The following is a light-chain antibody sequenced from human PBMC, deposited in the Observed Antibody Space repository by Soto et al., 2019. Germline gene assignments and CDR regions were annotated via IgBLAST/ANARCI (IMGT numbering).Light chain of an antibody. CDR1: QSLLHSNGYNY. Sequence: DIVMTQSPRSLPVTPGEPASISCRSSQSLLHSNGYNYLDWYLQKPGQSPQLLIYLGSNRASGVPDRFSGSGSGTDFTLKISRVEAEDVGVYDCMQALQTPWTFGQGTQVEIK. CDR3: MQALQTPWT. J-gene: IGKJ1*01. V-gene: IGKV2-28*01. CDR2: LGS.